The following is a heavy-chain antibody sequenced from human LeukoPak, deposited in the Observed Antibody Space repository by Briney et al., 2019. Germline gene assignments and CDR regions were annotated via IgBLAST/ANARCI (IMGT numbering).Heavy chain of an antibody. D-gene: IGHD5-12*01. CDR3: AKKGGTSGSTDYFDY. CDR2: ISYDASNK. Sequence: PGGSLRLSCTASGFTFTSYAMHWVRQAPGKGLEWVAVISYDASNKYYADSVKGRFTISRDNSKNTLYLQMNSLRVEDTAVYYCAKKGGTSGSTDYFDYWGQGTLVTVSS. J-gene: IGHJ4*02. V-gene: IGHV3-30*04. CDR1: GFTFTSYA.